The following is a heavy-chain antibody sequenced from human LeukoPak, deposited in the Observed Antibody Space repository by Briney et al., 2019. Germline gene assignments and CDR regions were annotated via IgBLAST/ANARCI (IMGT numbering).Heavy chain of an antibody. V-gene: IGHV3-15*01. D-gene: IGHD3-22*01. Sequence: GGSLRLSCAASGFTFNNAWMNWVRQAPGKGLEWVGRIKTKTDGGTTDYAAPVKGRFTISRDDSKNTLYLQMNGLKTEDTAVYYCTTEFLPLYDSSGYVDYWGQGTLVTVSS. CDR3: TTEFLPLYDSSGYVDY. J-gene: IGHJ4*02. CDR2: IKTKTDGGTT. CDR1: GFTFNNAW.